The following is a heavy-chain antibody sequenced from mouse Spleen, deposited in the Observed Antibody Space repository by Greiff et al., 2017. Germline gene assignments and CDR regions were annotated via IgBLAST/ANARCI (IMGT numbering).Heavy chain of an antibody. V-gene: IGHV5-17*02. CDR2: ISSGSSTI. Sequence: VQLKESGGGLVQPGGSRKLSCAASGFTFSSFGMHWVRQAPEKGLEWVAYISSGSSTIYYADTVKGRFTISRDNPKNTLFLQMTSLRSEDTAMYYCARAGGNYVMDYWGQGTSVTVSS. CDR1: GFTFSSFG. CDR3: ARAGGNYVMDY. J-gene: IGHJ4*01. D-gene: IGHD1-1*02.